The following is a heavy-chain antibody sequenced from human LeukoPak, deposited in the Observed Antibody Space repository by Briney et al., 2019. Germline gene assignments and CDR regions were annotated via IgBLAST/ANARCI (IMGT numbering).Heavy chain of an antibody. D-gene: IGHD3-22*01. CDR1: GGSISSGASD. CDR2: INHSGST. Sequence: SQTLSLTCTVSGGSISSGASDWGWIRQHPKRGLEWVGYINHSGSTYYNPSLGSRVTMSVDTSKNQFSLKLSSVTAADSAMYYCARAARQGFTMIVVPFFYFDLWGRGTLVTVSS. V-gene: IGHV4-31*03. J-gene: IGHJ2*01. CDR3: ARAARQGFTMIVVPFFYFDL.